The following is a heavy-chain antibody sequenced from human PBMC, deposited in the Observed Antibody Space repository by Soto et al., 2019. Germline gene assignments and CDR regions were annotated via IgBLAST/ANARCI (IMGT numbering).Heavy chain of an antibody. CDR1: GYTFTGYY. D-gene: IGHD6-6*01. CDR2: INPNSGGT. V-gene: IGHV1-2*04. J-gene: IGHJ4*02. Sequence: QVQLVQSGAEVKKPGASVKVSCKASGYTFTGYYMHWVRQAPGQGLEWMGWINPNSGGTNYEQKFQGWVTMTRDTCIGKAYMELSRLRSDDTAVYYCARESARGRSSSSIDYWGQVTLVTVSS. CDR3: ARESARGRSSSSIDY.